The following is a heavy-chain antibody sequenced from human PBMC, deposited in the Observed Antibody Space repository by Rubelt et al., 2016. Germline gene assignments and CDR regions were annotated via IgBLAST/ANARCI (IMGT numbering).Heavy chain of an antibody. CDR3: STADSSSWYDATDT. Sequence: QVQLVQSGAEVKKPGASVKVSCKASGYTFTSYYMHWVRQAPGKGLEWMGGFDPEDGETVYGQNFQGRRSMTEDTSTDTAYMELSRLTSADTAVYYCSTADSSSWYDATDTWGQGTMVTVSS. CDR1: GYTFTSYY. CDR2: FDPEDGET. J-gene: IGHJ3*01. D-gene: IGHD6-13*01. V-gene: IGHV1-24*01.